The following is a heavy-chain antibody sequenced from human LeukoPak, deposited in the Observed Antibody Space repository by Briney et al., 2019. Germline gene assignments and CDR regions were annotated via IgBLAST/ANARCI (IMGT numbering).Heavy chain of an antibody. V-gene: IGHV3-21*01. CDR3: VRSYYGMDV. Sequence: NPGGSLRLSCAASGFTFSSYSMNWVRQAPGMGLEWVSSISTSSSHIYYADSMEGRFTISRDNAKNSLYLQMNSLRGEDTAVYCCVRSYYGMDVWGQGTTVSVSS. J-gene: IGHJ6*02. CDR1: GFTFSSYS. CDR2: ISTSSSHI.